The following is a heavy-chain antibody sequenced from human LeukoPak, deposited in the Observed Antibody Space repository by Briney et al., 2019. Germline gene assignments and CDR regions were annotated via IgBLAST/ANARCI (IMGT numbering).Heavy chain of an antibody. CDR1: GFTFSSYS. V-gene: IGHV3-48*02. Sequence: GRSLRLSCAASGFTFSSYSMNWVRQAPGKGLEWVSYISSSSSTIYYADSVKGRFTISRDNAKNSLYLQMNSLRDEDTAVYYCARAPNCPSWGCSIPWGQGTLVTVSS. CDR2: ISSSSSTI. D-gene: IGHD7-27*01. CDR3: ARAPNCPSWGCSIP. J-gene: IGHJ5*02.